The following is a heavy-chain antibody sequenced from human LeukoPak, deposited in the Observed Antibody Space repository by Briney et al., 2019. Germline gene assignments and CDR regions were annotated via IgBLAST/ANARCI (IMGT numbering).Heavy chain of an antibody. Sequence: GGSLRLSCAASGFTFSSYNMNWVRQAPGKGLEWVSYITSSSSTISYADSVRGRFTISRDNATNSLYLQMNSLRDEDTAVYYCARGGGNPFDYWGQGTLVTVSS. J-gene: IGHJ4*02. CDR1: GFTFSSYN. CDR3: ARGGGNPFDY. CDR2: ITSSSSTI. D-gene: IGHD4-23*01. V-gene: IGHV3-48*02.